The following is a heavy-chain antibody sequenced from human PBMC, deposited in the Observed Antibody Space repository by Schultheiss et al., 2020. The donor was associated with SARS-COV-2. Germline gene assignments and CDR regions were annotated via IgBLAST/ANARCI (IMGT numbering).Heavy chain of an antibody. D-gene: IGHD2-15*01. J-gene: IGHJ4*02. CDR1: GFTFSSYA. CDR2: ISSSGSAI. Sequence: GESLKISCAASGFTFSSYAMSWVRQAPGKGLEWVSYISSSGSAIFYADSVKGRFTISRDNAKKSLYLQMNSLRAEDTAVYYCARDGSPPYCSGGSCYSSDFDYWGQGTLVTVSS. CDR3: ARDGSPPYCSGGSCYSSDFDY. V-gene: IGHV3-48*04.